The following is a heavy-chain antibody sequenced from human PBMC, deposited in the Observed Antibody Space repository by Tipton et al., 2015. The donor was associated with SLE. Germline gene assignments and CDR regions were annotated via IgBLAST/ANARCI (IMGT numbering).Heavy chain of an antibody. CDR2: ISYDGSNK. J-gene: IGHJ6*02. CDR1: GFTFSSYA. Sequence: RSLRLSCAASGFTFSSYAMHWVRQAPGKGLEWVAVISYDGSNKYYAESVKGRFTISRDNSKNTLYLQMNSLRAEDTAVYYCARGQYSGYDSLYYYGMDVWGQGTTVTVSS. CDR3: ARGQYSGYDSLYYYGMDV. V-gene: IGHV3-30*04. D-gene: IGHD5-12*01.